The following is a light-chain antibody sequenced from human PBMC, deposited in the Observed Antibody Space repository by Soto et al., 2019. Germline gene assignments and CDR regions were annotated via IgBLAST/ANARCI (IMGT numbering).Light chain of an antibody. CDR1: TGAVTSGHF. CDR3: WLSYNDDRV. V-gene: IGLV7-46*01. Sequence: VVTQEPSVTVSPGGTVTLTCGSSTGAVTSGHFPYWFQQKPGQAPRTLIYEVSNTYSWTPARFSGSLLGGKAALTLSGAQLEDEADYYCWLSYNDDRVFGGGTKLTVL. J-gene: IGLJ3*02. CDR2: EVS.